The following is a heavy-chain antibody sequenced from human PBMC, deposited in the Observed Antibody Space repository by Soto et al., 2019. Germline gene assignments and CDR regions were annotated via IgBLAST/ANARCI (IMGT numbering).Heavy chain of an antibody. V-gene: IGHV1-69*08. Sequence: QVQLVQSGAEVKKPGSSVKVSCKASGGTFSSYTISWVRQAPGQGLEWMGRIIPILGIANYAQKFQGRVTITADKSTSTAYMELSRLRSEDTAVYYCARETTVTTGAFDIWGQGTMVTVSS. CDR3: ARETTVTTGAFDI. CDR1: GGTFSSYT. CDR2: IIPILGIA. D-gene: IGHD4-17*01. J-gene: IGHJ3*02.